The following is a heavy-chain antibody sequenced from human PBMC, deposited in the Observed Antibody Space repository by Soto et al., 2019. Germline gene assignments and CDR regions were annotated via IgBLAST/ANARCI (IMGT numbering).Heavy chain of an antibody. Sequence: EVQLLESGGGLVQPGGSLRLSCAASGFTFSSYAMSWVRQAPGKGLEWVSAISGSGGSTYYADSVKGRFTISRDNSKNTLYMQMNSLRAEDTAVYYCAKMGQGDCTNGVRYKAYYYYGMDVWGQGTTVTVSS. CDR2: ISGSGGST. D-gene: IGHD2-8*01. J-gene: IGHJ6*02. CDR3: AKMGQGDCTNGVRYKAYYYYGMDV. V-gene: IGHV3-23*01. CDR1: GFTFSSYA.